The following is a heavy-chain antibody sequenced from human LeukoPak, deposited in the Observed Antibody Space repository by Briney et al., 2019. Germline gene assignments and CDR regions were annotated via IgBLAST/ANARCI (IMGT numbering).Heavy chain of an antibody. J-gene: IGHJ4*02. Sequence: SETLSLTCTVSGGSISSGGYYWSWIRQHPGKGLEWIGYIYYSGSTYYNPSLKSRVTISVDTSKNQFSLKLSSVTAADTAVYYCARGRAALRDIRFLDLYYFDYWGQGTLVTVSS. CDR3: ARGRAALRDIRFLDLYYFDY. V-gene: IGHV4-31*03. CDR1: GGSISSGGYY. CDR2: IYYSGST. D-gene: IGHD3-3*01.